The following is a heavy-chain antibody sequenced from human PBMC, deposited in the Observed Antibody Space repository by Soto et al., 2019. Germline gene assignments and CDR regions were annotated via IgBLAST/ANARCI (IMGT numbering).Heavy chain of an antibody. Sequence: PWGSLRLSCAASGFTFVSFTMNFFRHSPCKGLEWVSTISSNSAYIYCTDALRGRFTISRDNAKNSLHLQMNSLRAEDTAVYYCTRDASRDSSARGWFDPWGPGTLVTVSS. CDR3: TRDASRDSSARGWFDP. CDR1: GFTFVSFT. J-gene: IGHJ5*02. D-gene: IGHD6-13*01. CDR2: ISSNSAYI. V-gene: IGHV3-21*01.